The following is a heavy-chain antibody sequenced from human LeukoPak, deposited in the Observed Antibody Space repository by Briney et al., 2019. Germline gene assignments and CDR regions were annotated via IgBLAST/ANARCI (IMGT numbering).Heavy chain of an antibody. CDR3: ARGGSGSYYGYYFDY. D-gene: IGHD1-26*01. J-gene: IGHJ4*02. V-gene: IGHV4-39*07. Sequence: SETLSLTCTVSGGSISSSSYYWGWIRQPPGKGLEWIGSIYYSGSTNYNPSLKSRVTISVDTSKNQFSLKLSSVTAADTAVYYCARGGSGSYYGYYFDYWGQGTLVTVSS. CDR1: GGSISSSSYY. CDR2: IYYSGST.